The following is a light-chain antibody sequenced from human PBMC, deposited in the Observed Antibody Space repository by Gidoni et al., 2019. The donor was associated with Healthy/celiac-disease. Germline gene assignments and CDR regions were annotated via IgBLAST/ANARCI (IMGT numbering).Light chain of an antibody. V-gene: IGKV1-33*01. Sequence: DIQMTQSPSSLSASVGDRVPITCQASQDISNYLNWYQQKPGKAPKLLIYDASNLETGVPSRFSGSGSGTDFTFTISSLQPEDIATYYCQQYDNLPLTFGGGTKVETK. CDR2: DAS. CDR3: QQYDNLPLT. J-gene: IGKJ4*01. CDR1: QDISNY.